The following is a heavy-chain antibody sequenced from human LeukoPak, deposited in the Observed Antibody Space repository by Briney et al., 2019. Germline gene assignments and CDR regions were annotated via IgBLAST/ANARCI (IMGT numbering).Heavy chain of an antibody. CDR1: GYTFTGYY. Sequence: ASVKVSCKASGYTFTGYYIHWVRQAPGQGLEWMGIITPTDGRRTYAQRLQGRVTMTRDTSTNTVYMELSSLTSEDTAIYYCARDYNWSFDSWGQGTLVTVSS. J-gene: IGHJ4*02. D-gene: IGHD1-1*01. V-gene: IGHV1-46*01. CDR3: ARDYNWSFDS. CDR2: ITPTDGRR.